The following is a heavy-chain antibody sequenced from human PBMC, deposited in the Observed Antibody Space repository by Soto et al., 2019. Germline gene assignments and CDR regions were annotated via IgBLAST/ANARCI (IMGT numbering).Heavy chain of an antibody. V-gene: IGHV4-4*07. D-gene: IGHD1-1*01. CDR3: VRDGTKTLRDWFDP. J-gene: IGHJ5*02. CDR2: IYATGTT. Sequence: SETLSLTCTVSGASISGFYWSWIRKSAEKGLEWIGRIYATGTTDYNPSLKSRVMMSVDTSKKQFSLKLRSVTAADTAVYYCVRDGTKTLRDWFDPWGQGISVTVSS. CDR1: GASISGFY.